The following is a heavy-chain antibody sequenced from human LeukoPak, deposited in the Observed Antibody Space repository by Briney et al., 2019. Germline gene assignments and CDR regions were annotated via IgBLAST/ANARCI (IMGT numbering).Heavy chain of an antibody. CDR3: AKGGYDSSGYFGY. Sequence: PGGSLRLSCAASGFTFSSYWMSWVRQAPGKGLEWVANIKQDGSEKYYVDSVKGRFTISRDNAKNSLYLQMDSLRAEDTALYYCAKGGYDSSGYFGYWGQGTLVTVSS. CDR1: GFTFSSYW. CDR2: IKQDGSEK. V-gene: IGHV3-7*03. D-gene: IGHD3-22*01. J-gene: IGHJ4*02.